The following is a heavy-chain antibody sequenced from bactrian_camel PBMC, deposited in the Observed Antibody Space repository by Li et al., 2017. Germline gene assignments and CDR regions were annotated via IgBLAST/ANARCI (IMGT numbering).Heavy chain of an antibody. V-gene: IGHV3S1*01. CDR3: ANCLTYGFY. Sequence: HVQLVESGGGLVQPGGSLRLSCAASGFTFSNYGMHWVRQAPGKGLEWVSAISTSGGNTYYADSVKGRFTISRDNAKNTLYLQLNSLKTEDTTMYYCANCLTYGFYWGQGTQVTVS. CDR1: GFTFSNYG. J-gene: IGHJ4*01. D-gene: IGHD6*01. CDR2: ISTSGGNT.